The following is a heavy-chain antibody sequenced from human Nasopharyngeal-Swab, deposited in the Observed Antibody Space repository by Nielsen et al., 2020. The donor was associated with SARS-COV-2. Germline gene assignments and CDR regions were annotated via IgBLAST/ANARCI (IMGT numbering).Heavy chain of an antibody. V-gene: IGHV3-49*01. CDR2: IRSKTYGGAP. J-gene: IGHJ3*02. CDR3: ARSVGSYYGQGAFDI. D-gene: IGHD1-26*01. CDR1: GFTFGDYA. Sequence: GGSLRLSCTTSGFTFGDYAMSWFRLAPGKGLEWVGFIRSKTYGGAPEYAPSVKGRFTIPRDGAESIAYLQMNSLETEDTGVYYCARSVGSYYGQGAFDIWGQGTMVTVSS.